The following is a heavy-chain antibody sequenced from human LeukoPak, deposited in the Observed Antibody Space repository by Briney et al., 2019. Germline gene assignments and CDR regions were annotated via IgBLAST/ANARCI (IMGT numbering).Heavy chain of an antibody. CDR1: GGSISSYY. J-gene: IGHJ4*02. CDR3: AREDSSGYSYFDY. Sequence: SETLSLTCTVSGGSISSYYWSWIRQPPGKGLEWVGYIYYSGSTNYSPSLKSRVTISVDTSKNQFSLKLSSVTAADTAVYYCAREDSSGYSYFDYWGQGTLVTVSS. V-gene: IGHV4-59*01. D-gene: IGHD3-22*01. CDR2: IYYSGST.